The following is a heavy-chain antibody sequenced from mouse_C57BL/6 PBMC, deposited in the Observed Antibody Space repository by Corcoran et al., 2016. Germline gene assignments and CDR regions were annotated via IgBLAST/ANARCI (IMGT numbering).Heavy chain of an antibody. Sequence: EVQLQQSGPVLVKPGASVKMSCKASGYTFTDYYMNWVKQSHGKSLEWIGVINPYNGGTSYNQKFKGKATLTVDKSSSTAYMELNSLTSEDSAVYYCAREIPHYYAMDYWGQGTSVTVSS. CDR3: AREIPHYYAMDY. CDR1: GYTFTDYY. J-gene: IGHJ4*01. V-gene: IGHV1-19*01. CDR2: INPYNGGT.